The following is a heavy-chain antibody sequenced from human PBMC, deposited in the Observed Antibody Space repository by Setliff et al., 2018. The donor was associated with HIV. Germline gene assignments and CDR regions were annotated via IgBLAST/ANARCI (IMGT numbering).Heavy chain of an antibody. CDR3: ARGITQHISMIRYFDF. D-gene: IGHD3-22*01. J-gene: IGHJ4*02. CDR1: GASINSGSYV. V-gene: IGHV4-61*02. Sequence: SETLSLTCDVSGASINSGSYVWSWIRQPAGKGLECIGRIYSSGSINYNASLKSRVTMSVDTSKNQVSLQLRSVTAADTAVYYCARGITQHISMIRYFDFWGQGMLVTVSS. CDR2: IYSSGSI.